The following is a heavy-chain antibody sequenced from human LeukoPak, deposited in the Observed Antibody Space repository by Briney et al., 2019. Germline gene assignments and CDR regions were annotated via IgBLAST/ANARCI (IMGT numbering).Heavy chain of an antibody. CDR1: GFTVSSNY. D-gene: IGHD3-10*01. CDR3: ARFITMVRGRGFDY. V-gene: IGHV3-66*01. CDR2: IYSGGST. J-gene: IGHJ4*02. Sequence: PGGSLRLSCAASGFTVSSNYMSWVRQAPGKGLEWVSVIYSGGSTYYADSVKGGFTISRDNSKNTLYLQMNSLRAEDTAVYYCARFITMVRGRGFDYWGQGTLVTVSS.